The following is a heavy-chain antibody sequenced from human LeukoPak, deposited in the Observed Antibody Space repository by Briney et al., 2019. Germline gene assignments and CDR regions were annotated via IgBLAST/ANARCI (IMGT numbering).Heavy chain of an antibody. CDR3: ARSHGYLFDY. CDR2: IYYSGST. D-gene: IGHD5-18*01. Sequence: KSSETLSLTCTVSGGSISSYYWSWIRQPPGKGLEWIGYIYYSGSTNYNPSLKSRVTISVDTSKNQFSLKLSSVIAADTAVYYCARSHGYLFDYWGQGTLVTVSS. V-gene: IGHV4-59*01. J-gene: IGHJ4*02. CDR1: GGSISSYY.